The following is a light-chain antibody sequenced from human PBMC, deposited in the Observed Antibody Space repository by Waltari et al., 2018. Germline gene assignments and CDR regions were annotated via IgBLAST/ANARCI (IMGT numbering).Light chain of an antibody. Sequence: QPVLTQSPAASASLGASVKFTCTLSSGHSNYAVAWHQQQQDKATRYLMKLDNDGSHIKGDGIPDRFSGSSSGAERYLTISNLQSEDEADYYCQTWDTGSWVFGGGTRLTVL. V-gene: IGLV4-69*01. CDR3: QTWDTGSWV. J-gene: IGLJ3*02. CDR1: SGHSNYA. CDR2: LDNDGSH.